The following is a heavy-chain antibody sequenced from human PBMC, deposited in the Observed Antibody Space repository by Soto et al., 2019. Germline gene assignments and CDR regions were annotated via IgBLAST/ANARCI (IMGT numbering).Heavy chain of an antibody. Sequence: LGESLKISCKGSGYSFTSYWIGWVRQMPGKGLEWMGIIYPGDSDTRYSPSFQGQVTISADKSISTAYLQWSTLKASDTAMFYFARGRYCSGGSCYFAYWGQGTLVPVSS. D-gene: IGHD2-15*01. J-gene: IGHJ4*02. CDR2: IYPGDSDT. CDR3: ARGRYCSGGSCYFAY. CDR1: GYSFTSYW. V-gene: IGHV5-51*01.